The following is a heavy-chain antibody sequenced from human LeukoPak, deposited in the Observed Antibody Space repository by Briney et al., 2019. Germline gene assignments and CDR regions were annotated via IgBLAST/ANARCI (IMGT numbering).Heavy chain of an antibody. CDR1: GFIFNTAW. CDR3: NIDLRL. CDR2: IRSKSDGGTT. J-gene: IGHJ1*01. V-gene: IGHV3-15*01. D-gene: IGHD3-16*01. Sequence: GGSLRLSCAASGFIFNTAWMAWVRQAPGKGLEWVGRIRSKSDGGTTYYAAPVKGRFTISRDDSKNTLYLQMNSLKIEDTALYYCNIDLRLWGQGTLVTVSS.